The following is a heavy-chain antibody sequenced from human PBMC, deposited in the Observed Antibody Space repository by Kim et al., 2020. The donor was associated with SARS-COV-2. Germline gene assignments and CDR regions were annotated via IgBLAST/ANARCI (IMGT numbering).Heavy chain of an antibody. CDR3: ATSTGHFDH. Sequence: RSTIHKADLVKDRYTISRDNAKNSLYLQMNSLGDEDTAVYYCATSTGHFDHWGQGTLVTVSS. CDR2: RSTI. V-gene: IGHV3-48*02. D-gene: IGHD6-6*01. J-gene: IGHJ4*02.